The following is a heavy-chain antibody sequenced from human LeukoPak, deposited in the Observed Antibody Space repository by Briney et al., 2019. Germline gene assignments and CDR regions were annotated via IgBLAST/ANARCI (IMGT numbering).Heavy chain of an antibody. D-gene: IGHD3-10*01. CDR2: IYHSGST. CDR3: ARISVLQRFGDRSYNWFDP. Sequence: KTSETLSLTCTVSGGSISCYYWSWIRQPPGKGLEWIGYIYHSGSTNYNPSLKSRVTISVDTSKNQFSLKLSSVTAADTAVYYCARISVLQRFGDRSYNWFDPWGQGTLVTVSS. CDR1: GGSISCYY. V-gene: IGHV4-59*08. J-gene: IGHJ5*02.